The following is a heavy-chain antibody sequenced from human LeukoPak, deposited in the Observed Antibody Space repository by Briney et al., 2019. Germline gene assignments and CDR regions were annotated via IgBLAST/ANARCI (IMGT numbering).Heavy chain of an antibody. J-gene: IGHJ5*02. Sequence: GASVKVSCKASGYTFTGYYMHWVRQAPGQGLEWMGWINPNSGGTNYAQKFQGRVTMARDTSISTAYMELSRLRSDDTAVYYCARDDSSSTGWFDPWGQGTLVTVSS. D-gene: IGHD6-6*01. CDR1: GYTFTGYY. CDR3: ARDDSSSTGWFDP. V-gene: IGHV1-2*02. CDR2: INPNSGGT.